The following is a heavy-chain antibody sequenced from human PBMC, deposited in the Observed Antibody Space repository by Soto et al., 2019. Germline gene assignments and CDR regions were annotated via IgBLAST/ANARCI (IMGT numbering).Heavy chain of an antibody. J-gene: IGHJ4*02. Sequence: QVQLVESGGGVVQPGRSLRLSCAASGFTFSSYAMHWVRQAPGKGLEWVAVISYDGSNKYYADSVKGRFTISRDNSKYTLYLHMNSLRAEDTAVYYCARDLYGSTIFGVAYYWGQGTLVTVSS. CDR3: ARDLYGSTIFGVAYY. D-gene: IGHD3-3*01. CDR2: ISYDGSNK. CDR1: GFTFSSYA. V-gene: IGHV3-30-3*01.